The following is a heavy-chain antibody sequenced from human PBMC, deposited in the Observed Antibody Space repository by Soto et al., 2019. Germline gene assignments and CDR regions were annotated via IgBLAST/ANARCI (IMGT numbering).Heavy chain of an antibody. CDR3: ARDGSSSWSFDY. CDR1: GYTFTSYA. J-gene: IGHJ4*02. D-gene: IGHD6-13*01. CDR2: INAGNGNT. V-gene: IGHV1-3*01. Sequence: QVQLVQSGAEVKKPGASVKVSCKASGYTFTSYAMHWVRQAPGQRLEWMGWINAGNGNTKYSQKFQGRVTITRDTAASTAYMELSSLRSEDTAVYYCARDGSSSWSFDYWGQGTLVTVPS.